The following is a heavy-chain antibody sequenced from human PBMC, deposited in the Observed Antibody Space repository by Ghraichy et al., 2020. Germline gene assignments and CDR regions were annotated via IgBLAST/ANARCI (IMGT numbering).Heavy chain of an antibody. CDR1: GFTFSSYA. D-gene: IGHD2-15*01. V-gene: IGHV3-23*01. CDR3: AKVDIVMVVAYPSEPFDY. J-gene: IGHJ4*02. Sequence: GGSLRLSCAASGFTFSSYAMSWVRQAPGKGLEWVSAISGSDGSTYYADSVKGRFTISRDNSKTTLYLQMNSLRAEDTAVYYCAKVDIVMVVAYPSEPFDYWGQGTLVTVSS. CDR2: ISGSDGST.